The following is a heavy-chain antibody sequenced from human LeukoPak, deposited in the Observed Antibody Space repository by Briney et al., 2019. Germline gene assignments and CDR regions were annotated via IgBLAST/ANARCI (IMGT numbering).Heavy chain of an antibody. D-gene: IGHD4/OR15-4a*01. V-gene: IGHV3-30-3*01. CDR3: ARDGLGTDMVPKPSDAFDI. Sequence: GRSLRLSCAASGFTFSSYAMHWVRQAPGKGLEWVAVISYDGSNKYYADSMKGRFTISRDSSKNALYLQMNSLRAEDTAVYYCARDGLGTDMVPKPSDAFDIWGQGTMVTVSS. CDR2: ISYDGSNK. CDR1: GFTFSSYA. J-gene: IGHJ3*02.